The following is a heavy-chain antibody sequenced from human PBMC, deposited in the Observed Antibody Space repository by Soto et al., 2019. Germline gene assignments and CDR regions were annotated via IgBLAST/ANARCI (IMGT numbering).Heavy chain of an antibody. V-gene: IGHV4-59*08. CDR3: ARHYAVGIQLYAFDI. CDR1: GGSISSYY. Sequence: QVQLQESGPGLVKPSETLSLTCTVSGGSISSYYWSWIRQPPGKGLEWIGYIFYSGSTNYSPSLKSRVTISLETSKNHFSLKLSSVTAADTGVYYCARHYAVGIQLYAFDIWGQGTMVTVSS. CDR2: IFYSGST. J-gene: IGHJ3*02. D-gene: IGHD5-18*01.